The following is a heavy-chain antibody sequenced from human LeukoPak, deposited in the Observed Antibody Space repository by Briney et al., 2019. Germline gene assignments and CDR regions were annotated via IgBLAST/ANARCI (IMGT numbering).Heavy chain of an antibody. CDR3: AKRGDSSGWSQYDY. CDR1: GFTFSNYA. J-gene: IGHJ4*02. D-gene: IGHD6-19*01. CDR2: ISGSGGST. Sequence: GGSLRLSCAASGFTFSNYAMGWVRQAPGKGLEWVSTISGSGGSTYYADSVKGRFTISRDNSKNTPYLQMNSLRADDTAVYYCAKRGDSSGWSQYDYWGQGTLVTVSS. V-gene: IGHV3-23*01.